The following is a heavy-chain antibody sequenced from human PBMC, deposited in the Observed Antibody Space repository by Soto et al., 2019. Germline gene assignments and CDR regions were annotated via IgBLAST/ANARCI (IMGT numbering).Heavy chain of an antibody. CDR3: ARDLADSNVVIPPPYYYGMDV. Sequence: GGSLRLSCAASGFTFSSYGMHWVRQAPGKGLEWEAVISYDGSNKCYADSVKGRFTISRDNSKNTLYLQMISLRAEDTAVYYCARDLADSNVVIPPPYYYGMDVWGQGTTVTVSS. CDR2: ISYDGSNK. J-gene: IGHJ6*02. CDR1: GFTFSSYG. V-gene: IGHV3-30-3*01. D-gene: IGHD3-22*01.